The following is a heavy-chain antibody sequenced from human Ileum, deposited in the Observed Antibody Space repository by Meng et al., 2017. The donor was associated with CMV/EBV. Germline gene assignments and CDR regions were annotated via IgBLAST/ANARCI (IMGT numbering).Heavy chain of an antibody. J-gene: IGHJ4*02. Sequence: GSLRLSCTVSGGSINNRSYYWAWIRQPPGKGLEWIGSIYYSGSTYYNPSLKSRVTISVDTTKNQFSLKLSSVTAADTAVYYCARQGLRGYSGYETYWGQGTLVTVSS. D-gene: IGHD5-12*01. V-gene: IGHV4-39*01. CDR3: ARQGLRGYSGYETY. CDR1: GGSINNRSYY. CDR2: IYYSGST.